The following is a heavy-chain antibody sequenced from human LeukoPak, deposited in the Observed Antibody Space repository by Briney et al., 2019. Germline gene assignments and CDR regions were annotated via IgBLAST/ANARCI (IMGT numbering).Heavy chain of an antibody. V-gene: IGHV1-8*01. D-gene: IGHD6-19*01. CDR2: MNPNSGNT. CDR3: ARGFTSGWYANWFDP. CDR1: GYTFTSYD. J-gene: IGHJ5*02. Sequence: GASVKVSCKASGYTFTSYDINWVRQPTGQGLEWMGWMNPNSGNTGYVEKFQGRVNMTRDASISTAYMELSSLRSEDTAVYYCARGFTSGWYANWFDPWGQGTLVTVSS.